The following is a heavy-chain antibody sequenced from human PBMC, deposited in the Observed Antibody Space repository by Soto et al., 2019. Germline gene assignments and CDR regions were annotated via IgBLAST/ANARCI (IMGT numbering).Heavy chain of an antibody. CDR3: ARARRYCSSTSCSQLNWFDP. Sequence: ASVKVSCKASGYTFTSYGISWVRQAPGQGLEWMGWISAYNGNTNYAQKLQGRVTMTTDTSTSTAYMELRSLRSDDTAVYYCARARRYCSSTSCSQLNWFDPWGQGTLVTVSS. D-gene: IGHD2-2*01. CDR1: GYTFTSYG. CDR2: ISAYNGNT. V-gene: IGHV1-18*01. J-gene: IGHJ5*02.